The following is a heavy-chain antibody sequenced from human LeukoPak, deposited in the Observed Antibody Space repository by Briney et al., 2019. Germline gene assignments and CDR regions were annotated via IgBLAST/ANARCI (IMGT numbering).Heavy chain of an antibody. J-gene: IGHJ5*02. D-gene: IGHD4/OR15-4a*01. CDR1: GGSFSGYY. CDR2: INHSGST. CDR3: ARLNNWFDP. V-gene: IGHV4-34*01. Sequence: SETLSLTCAVYGGSFSGYYWSWIPQPPGKGLEWIGEINHSGSTNYNPSLKSRVTISVDTSKNQFSLKLSSVTAADTAVYYCARLNNWFDPWGQGTLVTVSS.